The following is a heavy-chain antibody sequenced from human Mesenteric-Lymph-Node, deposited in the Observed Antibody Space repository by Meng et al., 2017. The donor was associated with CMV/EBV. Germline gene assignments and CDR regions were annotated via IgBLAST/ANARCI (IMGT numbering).Heavy chain of an antibody. CDR1: GFTFSSYS. D-gene: IGHD4-17*01. CDR3: ARTYYGED. V-gene: IGHV3-21*01. Sequence: GESLKISCAGSGFTFSSYSMNWVRQAPGKGLEWVSSINSGSNNIYYADSVRGRFTISTDNSKNTLYLQMNSLRAEDTAVYYCARTYYGEDWGQGTLVTVSS. CDR2: INSGSNNI. J-gene: IGHJ4*02.